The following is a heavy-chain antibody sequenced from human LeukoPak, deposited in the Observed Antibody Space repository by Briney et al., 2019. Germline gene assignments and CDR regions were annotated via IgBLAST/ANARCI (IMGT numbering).Heavy chain of an antibody. J-gene: IGHJ5*02. V-gene: IGHV4-34*01. Sequence: SETLSLTCAVYGGSFSGYYWSWIRQAPGKGLEWIGEIDHSGSTNYNPSLKSRVTMSVDTSKNQFSLKLSFVTAADTAVYYCARGVVFCSGGSCSQKWFDPWGQGTLVTVSS. CDR3: ARGVVFCSGGSCSQKWFDP. CDR1: GGSFSGYY. D-gene: IGHD2-15*01. CDR2: IDHSGST.